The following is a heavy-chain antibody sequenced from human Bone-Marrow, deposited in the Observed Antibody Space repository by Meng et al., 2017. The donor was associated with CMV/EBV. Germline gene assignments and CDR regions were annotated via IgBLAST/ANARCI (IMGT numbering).Heavy chain of an antibody. V-gene: IGHV3-30-3*01. Sequence: GGSLRLSCAASGFTFSSYAMHWVRQAPGKGLEWVAVISYDGSNKYYADSVKGRFTISRDNSKNTLYLQMNSLRAEDTAVYYCARAFSFGVVDYWGQGTRVTVSS. CDR2: ISYDGSNK. D-gene: IGHD3-3*01. J-gene: IGHJ4*02. CDR3: ARAFSFGVVDY. CDR1: GFTFSSYA.